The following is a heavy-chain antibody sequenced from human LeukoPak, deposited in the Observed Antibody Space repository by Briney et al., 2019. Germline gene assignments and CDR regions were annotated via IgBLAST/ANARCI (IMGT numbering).Heavy chain of an antibody. CDR3: ARVGDYRGFY. J-gene: IGHJ4*02. V-gene: IGHV4-30-2*01. D-gene: IGHD3-3*01. Sequence: SQTLSLTCTVSGGSISSGGYYWSWIRQPPGKGLEWIGYIYHSGSTYYNPSLKSRVTISVDRSKNQFSLKLSSVTAADTAVYYCARVGDYRGFYWGQGTLVTVSS. CDR1: GGSISSGGYY. CDR2: IYHSGST.